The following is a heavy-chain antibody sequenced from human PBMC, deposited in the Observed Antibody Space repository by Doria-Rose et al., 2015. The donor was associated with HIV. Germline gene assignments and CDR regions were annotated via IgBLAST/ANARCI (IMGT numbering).Heavy chain of an antibody. V-gene: IGHV2-26*01. Sequence: SGPVLVKPTETLTLTCTVSGVSLSSPGMGVSWIRQPPGKALEWLANIFPDDERSHKTSLKSRLTISRGTSKCLVVLTMTDMDPVDTATYYCARIKSSRWYHKYYFDFWGQGTLVIVSA. D-gene: IGHD6-13*01. CDR1: GVSLSSPGMG. CDR2: IFPDDER. J-gene: IGHJ4*02. CDR3: ARIKSSRWYHKYYFDF.